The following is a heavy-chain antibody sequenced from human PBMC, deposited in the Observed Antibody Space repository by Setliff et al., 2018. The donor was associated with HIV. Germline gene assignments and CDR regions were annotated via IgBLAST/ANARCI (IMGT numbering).Heavy chain of an antibody. D-gene: IGHD5-18*01. J-gene: IGHJ5*01. CDR2: IIPILGTT. V-gene: IGHV1-69*13. CDR3: ARGTWMQARWWFDS. CDR1: GGTFNNYA. Sequence: SVKVSCKASGGTFNNYAISWVRQAPGQGLEWMGGIIPILGTTNYAQKIQGRVKFSADESPGTAYMDLTRLRVDDTAIYYCARGTWMQARWWFDSWGQGTQVTVSS.